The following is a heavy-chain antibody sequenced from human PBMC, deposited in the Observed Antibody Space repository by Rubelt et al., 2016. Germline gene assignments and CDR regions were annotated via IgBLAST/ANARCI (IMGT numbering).Heavy chain of an antibody. J-gene: IGHJ6*02. CDR1: GGSFSGYY. V-gene: IGHV4-34*01. CDR3: ARGRRGSSSWLGRDYYGMDV. CDR2: INHSGST. Sequence: QVQLQQWGAGLLKPSETLSLTCAVYGGSFSGYYWSWIRQPPGKGLEWIGEINHSGSTNYNPSLKSRGTISLDTSKTQFSLKLGCVTAADTAVYYCARGRRGSSSWLGRDYYGMDVWGQGTTVTVSS. D-gene: IGHD6-13*01.